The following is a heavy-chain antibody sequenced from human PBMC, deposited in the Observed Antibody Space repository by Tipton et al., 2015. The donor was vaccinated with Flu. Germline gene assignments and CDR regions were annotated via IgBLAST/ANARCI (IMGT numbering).Heavy chain of an antibody. D-gene: IGHD5-12*01. CDR3: AKGAYGGRHVDN. CDR1: GFTFSRHW. CDR2: IKQDGSEK. V-gene: IGHV3-7*01. Sequence: SLRLSCAAFGFTFSRHWMTWVRQAPGKGLEWVANIKQDGSEKNYVDSVKGRFTISRDNAKNSLYLQMNSLRAEDTAVYYCAKGAYGGRHVDNRGQGPLVSVSS. J-gene: IGHJ4*02.